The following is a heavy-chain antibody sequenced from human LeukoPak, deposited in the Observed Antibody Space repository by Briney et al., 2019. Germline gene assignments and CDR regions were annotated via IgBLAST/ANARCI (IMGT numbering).Heavy chain of an antibody. CDR2: IWYDGSKK. CDR1: GFTFSNYG. D-gene: IGHD3-22*01. V-gene: IGHV3-33*01. Sequence: GGSLRLSCAASGFTFSNYGMHWVRQAPGKGLEWVAVIWYDGSKKYHADSVKGRFTISRDNSKNTLNLQMNSLRVEGTAVYYCAAYYYDSSGYDLRFYWGQGTLVTVSS. J-gene: IGHJ4*02. CDR3: AAYYYDSSGYDLRFY.